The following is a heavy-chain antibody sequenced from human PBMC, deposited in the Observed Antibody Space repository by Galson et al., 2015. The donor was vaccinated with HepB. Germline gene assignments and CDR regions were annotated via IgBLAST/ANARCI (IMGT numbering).Heavy chain of an antibody. CDR2: ITPSGDKT. CDR1: GFPFSYYA. V-gene: IGHV3-23*01. Sequence: SLRLSCAASGFPFSYYAMTWVRQAPGKGLEWVSAITPSGDKTYSADSLKGRFTISRDNSKNTVFLQMNSLRADDTAIYFCAKVFPEKTEGWYRQALYYFDSWGHGTRVTVSS. J-gene: IGHJ4*01. D-gene: IGHD6-19*01. CDR3: AKVFPEKTEGWYRQALYYFDS.